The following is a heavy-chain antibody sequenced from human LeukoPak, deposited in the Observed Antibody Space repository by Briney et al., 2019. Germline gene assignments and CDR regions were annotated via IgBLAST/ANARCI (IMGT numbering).Heavy chain of an antibody. CDR1: GGSFSGYY. D-gene: IGHD2-2*01. Sequence: SETLSLTRAVYGGSFSGYYWSWIRQPPGKGLEWIGEINHSGSTNYNPSLKSRVTISVDTSKNQFSLKLGSVTAADTAVYYCARDCSSTSCYYRNFDYWGQGTLVTVSS. CDR3: ARDCSSTSCYYRNFDY. V-gene: IGHV4-34*01. J-gene: IGHJ4*02. CDR2: INHSGST.